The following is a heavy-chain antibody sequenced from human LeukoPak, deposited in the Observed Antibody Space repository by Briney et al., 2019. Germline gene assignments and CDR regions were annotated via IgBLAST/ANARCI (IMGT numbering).Heavy chain of an antibody. J-gene: IGHJ4*02. Sequence: KPGGSLRLSCAASGFTFSSYSMNWVRQAPGKGLEWVSSISSSSSYIYYADSVKGRFTISRDNAKNSLYLQMNSLRAEDTAVYYCARDPYPIFSYEYSSSWYGPALGYWGQGTLVTVSS. D-gene: IGHD6-13*01. CDR3: ARDPYPIFSYEYSSSWYGPALGY. CDR1: GFTFSSYS. CDR2: ISSSSSYI. V-gene: IGHV3-21*01.